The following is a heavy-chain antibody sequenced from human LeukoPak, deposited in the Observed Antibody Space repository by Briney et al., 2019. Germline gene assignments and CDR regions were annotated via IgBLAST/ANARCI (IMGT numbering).Heavy chain of an antibody. Sequence: GGSLRLSCAAYGFTFSSYAMSWVRQAPGKGLEWVSAISGSGGSTYYADSVKGRFTISRDNSKNTLYLQMNSLRAEDTAVYYCAKRELFLEAFDIWGQGTVVTVSS. CDR1: GFTFSSYA. V-gene: IGHV3-23*01. D-gene: IGHD1-7*01. CDR3: AKRELFLEAFDI. J-gene: IGHJ3*02. CDR2: ISGSGGST.